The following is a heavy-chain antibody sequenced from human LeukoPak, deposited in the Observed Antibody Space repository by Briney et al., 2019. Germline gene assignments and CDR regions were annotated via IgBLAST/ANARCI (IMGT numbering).Heavy chain of an antibody. Sequence: PSETLSLTCTVSGGSISSGSYYWSWIRQPAGKGLEWIGRIYTSGSTNYNPSLKSRVTISVDTSKNQFSLKLSSVTAADTAVYYCASSWELLGAYFDYWGQGTLVTVSS. CDR2: IYTSGST. V-gene: IGHV4-61*02. CDR3: ASSWELLGAYFDY. J-gene: IGHJ4*02. D-gene: IGHD1-26*01. CDR1: GGSISSGSYY.